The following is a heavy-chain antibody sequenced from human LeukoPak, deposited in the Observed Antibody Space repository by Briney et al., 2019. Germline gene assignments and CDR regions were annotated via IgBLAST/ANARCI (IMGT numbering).Heavy chain of an antibody. J-gene: IGHJ4*02. V-gene: IGHV3-23*01. CDR3: ATAHSGSYSAH. Sequence: GGSLRLSCAASGFTFSTYAMSWVRQAPGKGLQWVSSISGADGTTYYADSVKGRFTLSRDNSENTLYLQMNSLSAEDTALYYCATAHSGSYSAHWGQGTLVTVSS. CDR1: GFTFSTYA. CDR2: ISGADGTT. D-gene: IGHD1-26*01.